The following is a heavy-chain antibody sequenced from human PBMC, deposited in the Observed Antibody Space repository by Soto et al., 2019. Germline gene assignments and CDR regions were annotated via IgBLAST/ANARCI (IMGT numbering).Heavy chain of an antibody. J-gene: IGHJ4*02. D-gene: IGHD3-10*01. CDR3: ATSYGSGSAHFDS. CDR2: IIPMLGMS. CDR1: GDTFSRST. Sequence: QVQLVQSGAEVTKPGSSVTVSCTASGDTFSRSTLSWVRQAPGQRLEWMGRIIPMLGMSNSALKFQGRLTNSADKSTKKGYMLLNRLRSDDTAGYYCATSYGSGSAHFDSWGQGTLVTVSS. V-gene: IGHV1-69*02.